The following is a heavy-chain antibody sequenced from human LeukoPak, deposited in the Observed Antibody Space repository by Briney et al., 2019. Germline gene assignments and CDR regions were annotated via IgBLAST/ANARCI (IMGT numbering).Heavy chain of an antibody. V-gene: IGHV3-7*01. CDR1: GFTFNTYW. CDR3: ARNQRRLDY. CDR2: IKQDGSEK. D-gene: IGHD1-14*01. Sequence: PGGSLRLSCAASGFTFNTYWMHWVRQAPGKGLELVANIKQDGSEKYYVDSVKGRFTISRDNAKNSLYLQMNSLRAEDTAVYYCARNQRRLDYWGQGTLVTVSS. J-gene: IGHJ4*02.